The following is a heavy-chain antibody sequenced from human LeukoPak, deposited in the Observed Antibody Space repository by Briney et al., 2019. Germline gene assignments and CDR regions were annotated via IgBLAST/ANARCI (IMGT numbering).Heavy chain of an antibody. CDR3: ARGFSGSCSSSSCSYWFDP. D-gene: IGHD2-15*01. CDR1: GGSISSGGYS. CDR2: IYHSGTT. J-gene: IGHJ5*02. V-gene: IGHV4-30-2*01. Sequence: PSETLSLTCTVSGGSISSGGYSWSWIRQPPGKGLEWIGYIYHSGTTYYNPSLKSRVTMSVDRSKNQFSLKLSSVTAADTAVYYCARGFSGSCSSSSCSYWFDPWGQGTLVTVSS.